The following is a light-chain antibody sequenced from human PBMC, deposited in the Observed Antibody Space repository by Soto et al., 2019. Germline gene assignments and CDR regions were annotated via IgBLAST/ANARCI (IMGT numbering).Light chain of an antibody. Sequence: EIVMTQSPATLPVSPGERATLSCRASQSVSSNLAWYQQKPGQAPRLLIYGASTRATGIPASFSGRGSGTDYTPAISSLEPEVSALFYFQQYVSSPWTFGQGTKVEIK. V-gene: IGKV3-15*01. CDR1: QSVSSN. CDR3: QQYVSSPWT. J-gene: IGKJ1*01. CDR2: GAS.